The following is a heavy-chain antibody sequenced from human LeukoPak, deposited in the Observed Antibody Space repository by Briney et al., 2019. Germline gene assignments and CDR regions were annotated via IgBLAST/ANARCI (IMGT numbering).Heavy chain of an antibody. D-gene: IGHD6-13*01. V-gene: IGHV3-7*01. CDR1: GFTFSNYW. J-gene: IGHJ4*02. Sequence: GGSLRLSCAAPGFTFSNYWMSWVRRAPGKGLEWVANINQDGSAIYYVGSVRGRFTASRDNDKNSVLLQMKSLRAEDTGVYYCAIGKGSSWRPDDYWGQGTLVTVSS. CDR3: AIGKGSSWRPDDY. CDR2: INQDGSAI.